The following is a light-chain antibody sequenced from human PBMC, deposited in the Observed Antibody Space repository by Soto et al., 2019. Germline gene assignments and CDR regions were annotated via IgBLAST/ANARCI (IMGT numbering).Light chain of an antibody. J-gene: IGKJ1*01. V-gene: IGKV2-28*01. Sequence: DVVMTQSPLSLSVTPGEPASISCRASQNLLYSNGYNYLDWYLQKPGQSPQLLIYMGSNRAPGVPDRFSGSGSGTDFSLKISRVEAEDVIDIPWSFGQGTKVEI. CDR3: S. CDR1: QNLLYSNGYNY. CDR2: MGS.